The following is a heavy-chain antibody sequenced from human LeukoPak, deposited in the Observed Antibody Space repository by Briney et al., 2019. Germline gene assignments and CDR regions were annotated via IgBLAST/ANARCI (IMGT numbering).Heavy chain of an antibody. J-gene: IGHJ4*02. CDR2: IYHSGST. CDR3: AGYTENSQRYFDF. V-gene: IGHV4-30-2*01. CDR1: GGSISSGGYY. Sequence: SETLSLTCTVSGGSISSGGYYWSWIRQPPGKGLEWIGYIYHSGSTYYNPSLKSRVTMSVDTSKKQFSLKLSSVTAADTAVYYCAGYTENSQRYFDFWGQGTLVTVSS. D-gene: IGHD5-12*01.